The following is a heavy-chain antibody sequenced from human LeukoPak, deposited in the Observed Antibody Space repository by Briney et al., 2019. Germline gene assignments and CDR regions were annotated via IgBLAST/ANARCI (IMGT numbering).Heavy chain of an antibody. CDR1: GFSFSDNH. D-gene: IGHD1-26*01. CDR2: VRTKARSYTT. V-gene: IGHV3-72*01. CDR3: AVIVGARSFDF. J-gene: IGHJ4*02. Sequence: PGGSLRVSCAASGFSFSDNHMDWVRQAPGKGLEWVGRVRTKARSYTTEYAASVKGRFTISRDDSMNSLYLQMRSLKTEDTAVYYCAVIVGARSFDFWGQGTLVTVSS.